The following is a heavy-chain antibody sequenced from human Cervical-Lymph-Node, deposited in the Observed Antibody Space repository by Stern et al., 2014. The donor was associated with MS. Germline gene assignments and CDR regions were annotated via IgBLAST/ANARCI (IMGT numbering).Heavy chain of an antibody. Sequence: QITLKESGPTLVKPTQTLTLTCTFSGFSLSTSGVSVAWIRQPPGKPLEWLALFYWNGDKRYNPSLKSRVTITKDTSENQVVLKMTSMAPVDTATYYCAHNFGSAGNLDNAFDIWGRGTMVTVSS. J-gene: IGHJ3*02. V-gene: IGHV2-5*01. CDR3: AHNFGSAGNLDNAFDI. CDR2: FYWNGDK. D-gene: IGHD4-23*01. CDR1: GFSLSTSGVS.